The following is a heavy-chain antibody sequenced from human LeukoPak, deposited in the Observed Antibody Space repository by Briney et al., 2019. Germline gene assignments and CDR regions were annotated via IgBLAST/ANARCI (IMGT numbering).Heavy chain of an antibody. Sequence: APVKVSCKASGGNFRNYAITWVRQAPGQGLEWMGWISGYNGDTKYAQKFQGRVTMTTDTSTSTAYMELRSLRSDDTAVFYCARAIEVSVSDYWGQGTLVTVSS. CDR3: ARAIEVSVSDY. J-gene: IGHJ4*02. CDR2: ISGYNGDT. CDR1: GGNFRNYA. V-gene: IGHV1-18*04. D-gene: IGHD3-22*01.